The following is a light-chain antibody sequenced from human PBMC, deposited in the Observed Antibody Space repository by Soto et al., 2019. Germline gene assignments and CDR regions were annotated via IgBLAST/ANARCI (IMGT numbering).Light chain of an antibody. CDR2: EVS. CDR1: SSDIGGYNY. CDR3: SSYTSSSTLV. Sequence: QSALTQPASVSGSPGQSITISCTGTSSDIGGYNYVSWYQQHQGKVPKLMIYEVSYRPSGVSNRFSGPKSGNTASLTISGLQAEDEADYYFSSYTSSSTLVFGPGTKLTVL. J-gene: IGLJ1*01. V-gene: IGLV2-14*01.